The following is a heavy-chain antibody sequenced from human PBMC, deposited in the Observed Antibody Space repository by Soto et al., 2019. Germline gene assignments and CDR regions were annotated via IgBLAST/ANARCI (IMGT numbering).Heavy chain of an antibody. CDR3: ARFGYSSLSGWYIDI. D-gene: IGHD2-2*03. CDR2: VYTNGDT. J-gene: IGHJ2*01. Sequence: QVQLPESGPGLVKPSETLSLTCAVSGGSMRNYYWGWIRQPAGKGLEWIGRVYTNGDTTYKPSLRSRVTMSADTSNNQFSLKLNSVTAADTRVYYCARFGYSSLSGWYIDIWGRGTLVTVSS. CDR1: GGSMRNYY. V-gene: IGHV4-4*07.